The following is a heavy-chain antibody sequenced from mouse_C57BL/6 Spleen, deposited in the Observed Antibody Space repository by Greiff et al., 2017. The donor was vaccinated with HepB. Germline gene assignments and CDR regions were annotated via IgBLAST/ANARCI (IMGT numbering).Heavy chain of an antibody. CDR1: GFTFSDYY. J-gene: IGHJ1*03. CDR3: ARVTMVTRNFDV. Sequence: EVMLVESEGGLVQPGSSMKLSCTASGFTFSDYYMAWVRQVPEKGLEWVANINYDGSSTYYLDSLKSRFIISRDNAKNILYLQMSSLKSEDTATYYCARVTMVTRNFDVWGTGTTVTVSS. CDR2: INYDGSST. D-gene: IGHD2-2*01. V-gene: IGHV5-16*01.